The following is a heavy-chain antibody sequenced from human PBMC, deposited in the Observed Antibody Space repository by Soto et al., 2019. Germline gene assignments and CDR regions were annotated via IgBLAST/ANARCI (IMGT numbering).Heavy chain of an antibody. V-gene: IGHV3-23*01. CDR2: ISGSDGST. Sequence: LRLSCAASGFTFSSYAMSWVRQAPGKGLEWVSAISGSDGSTYYADSVKGRFTISRDNSKNTLYLQMNSLRAEDTAVYYCANYYYGSGSYNDYWGQGTLVTVSS. J-gene: IGHJ4*02. CDR3: ANYYYGSGSYNDY. D-gene: IGHD3-10*01. CDR1: GFTFSSYA.